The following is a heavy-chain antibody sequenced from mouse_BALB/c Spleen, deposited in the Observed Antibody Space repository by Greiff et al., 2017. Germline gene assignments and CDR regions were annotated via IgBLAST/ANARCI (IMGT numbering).Heavy chain of an antibody. CDR2: ISYDGSN. Sequence: EVKLLESGPGLVKPSQSLSLTCSVTGYSITSGYYWNWIRQFPGNKLEWMGYISYDGSNNYNPSLKNRISITRDTSKNQFFLKLNSVTTEDTATYYCALIYYGYDGGYYAMDYWGQGTSVTVSS. D-gene: IGHD2-2*01. V-gene: IGHV3-6*02. CDR3: ALIYYGYDGGYYAMDY. CDR1: GYSITSGYY. J-gene: IGHJ4*01.